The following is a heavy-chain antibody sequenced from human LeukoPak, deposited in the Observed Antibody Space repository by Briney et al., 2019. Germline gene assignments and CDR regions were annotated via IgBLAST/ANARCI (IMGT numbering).Heavy chain of an antibody. D-gene: IGHD3-22*01. V-gene: IGHV3-7*01. CDR2: IKHDGSAT. CDR3: ASLVVVNGFDI. J-gene: IGHJ3*02. Sequence: GGSLRLSCAASGFTFSNFWMSWVRQAPGKGLEWVANIKHDGSATYYLDSVKGRFTISRDNAKNTLYLHMNSLRAEDTAVYYCASLVVVNGFDIWGQGTMVTVSS. CDR1: GFTFSNFW.